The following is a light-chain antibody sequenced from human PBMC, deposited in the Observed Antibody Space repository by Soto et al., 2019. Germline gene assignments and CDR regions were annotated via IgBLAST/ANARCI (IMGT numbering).Light chain of an antibody. J-gene: IGKJ1*01. V-gene: IGKV4-1*01. CDR1: QSILYSSNNNNY. CDR2: WAS. Sequence: DIVMTQSPDSLAVSLGERATINCRSSQSILYSSNNNNYLAWYQQKPGQPPKLLIYWASTRESGVPDRFSGSESGTAFTLTISSLQAEDVAVYYCQQYFSTPWTF. CDR3: QQYFSTPWT.